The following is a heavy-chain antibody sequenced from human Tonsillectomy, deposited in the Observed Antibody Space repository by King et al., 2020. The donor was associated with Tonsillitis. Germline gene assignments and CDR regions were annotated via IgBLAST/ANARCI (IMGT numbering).Heavy chain of an antibody. CDR2: INPNSGGT. CDR3: ARELRYKGDY. J-gene: IGHJ4*02. CDR1: GYTFTGYY. D-gene: IGHD3-9*01. Sequence: QLVQSGAEVKKPGASVKVSCKASGYTFTGYYIHWVRQAPGQGLEWMGWINPNSGGTRYTQKFQGRVTMTRDTSIDTAYVELSSLRSDDTAVYYCARELRYKGDYWGQGTLVTVS. V-gene: IGHV1-2*02.